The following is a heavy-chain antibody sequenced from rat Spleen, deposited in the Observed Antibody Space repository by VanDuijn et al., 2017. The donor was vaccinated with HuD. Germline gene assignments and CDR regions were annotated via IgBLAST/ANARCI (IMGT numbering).Heavy chain of an antibody. CDR1: GFSPISHS. Sequence: QVQLKESGPALVQPSQTLPLICTVSGFSPISHSVHLVRQPPGKRLEWMRGIWRDGSTDYNSVLKSRLTINRDTSKNQVILKMSSLQTDDTGTYYCTRDPPGSSGVMDVWGQGASVTVSS. V-gene: IGHV2-1*01. D-gene: IGHD5-1*01. J-gene: IGHJ4*01. CDR2: IWRDGST. CDR3: TRDPPGSSGVMDV.